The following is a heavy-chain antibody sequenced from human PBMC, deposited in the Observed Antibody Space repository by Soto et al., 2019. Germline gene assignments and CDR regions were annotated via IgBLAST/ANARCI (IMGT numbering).Heavy chain of an antibody. CDR1: GFSFSSYS. Sequence: GGSLRLSCAASGFSFSSYSVNWVRQAPGKGLEWVSSISSSSSYIYYADSVKGRFTISRDNAKNSLYLQMNSLRAEDTAVYYCAREYPIDSGLDYWGQGTLVTVSS. J-gene: IGHJ4*02. D-gene: IGHD2-2*01. V-gene: IGHV3-21*01. CDR2: ISSSSSYI. CDR3: AREYPIDSGLDY.